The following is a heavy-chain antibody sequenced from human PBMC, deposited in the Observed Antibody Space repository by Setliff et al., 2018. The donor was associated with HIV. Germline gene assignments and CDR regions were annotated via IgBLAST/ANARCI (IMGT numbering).Heavy chain of an antibody. Sequence: KTSETLSLTCNVSGGSISSGVFYWNWVLQHPGKGLEWIGYIHYSGSTYYNPSLKSPVSMSVDTSKNQFSLNVSSVTAADTAVYYCARASAERSSVRGLGIAFEIWGHGTMVTVSS. CDR2: IHYSGST. V-gene: IGHV4-31*01. D-gene: IGHD3-10*01. J-gene: IGHJ3*02. CDR1: GGSISSGVFY. CDR3: ARASAERSSVRGLGIAFEI.